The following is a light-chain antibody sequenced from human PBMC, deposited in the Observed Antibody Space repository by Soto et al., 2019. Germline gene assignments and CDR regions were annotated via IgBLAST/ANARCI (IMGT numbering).Light chain of an antibody. Sequence: EIVMTQTPATLSVSPGEEATLSCRASQSISTSLAWYQQKPGQAPRLLIDGASSRATGIPARFSGSGSGTEFTLTISSLQSEDFAVYFCQQYHDWPLTFGGGTRVEVK. CDR1: QSISTS. V-gene: IGKV3D-15*01. CDR3: QQYHDWPLT. J-gene: IGKJ4*01. CDR2: GAS.